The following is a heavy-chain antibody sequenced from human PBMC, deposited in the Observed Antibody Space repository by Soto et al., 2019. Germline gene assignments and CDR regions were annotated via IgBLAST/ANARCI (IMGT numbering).Heavy chain of an antibody. CDR3: ARRSPVAARPRYCYMDV. V-gene: IGHV4-31*03. CDR1: GGSISSGGYY. CDR2: IYYSGST. D-gene: IGHD6-6*01. Sequence: SETLSLTCTVSGGSISSGGYYWSWIRQHPGKGLEWIGYIYYSGSTYYNPSLKSRVTISVDTSKNQFSLKLSSVTAADTAVYYCARRSPVAARPRYCYMDVWGKGTTVTVSS. J-gene: IGHJ6*03.